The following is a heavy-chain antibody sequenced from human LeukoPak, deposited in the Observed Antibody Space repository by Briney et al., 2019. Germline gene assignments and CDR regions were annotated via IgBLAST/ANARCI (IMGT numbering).Heavy chain of an antibody. CDR3: ARAAGRDGYNFNYYYMDV. D-gene: IGHD5-24*01. CDR2: ISSSSSYI. V-gene: IGHV3-21*01. Sequence: PGGSLRLSCAAPGFTFSSYSMNWVRQAPGKGLEWVSSISSSSSYIYYADSVKGRFTISRDNAKNSLYLQMNSLRAEDTAVYYCARAAGRDGYNFNYYYMDVWGKGTTVTVSS. J-gene: IGHJ6*03. CDR1: GFTFSSYS.